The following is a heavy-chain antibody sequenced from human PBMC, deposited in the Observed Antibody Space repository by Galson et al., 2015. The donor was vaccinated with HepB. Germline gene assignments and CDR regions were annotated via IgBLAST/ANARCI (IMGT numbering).Heavy chain of an antibody. J-gene: IGHJ6*03. Sequence: LSLTCAVYGGSFSGYYWTWIRQSPGKGLEWIGEINHRGTTHYSPFLKSRVTISVDTSKNQFSLKLRSVSAADTAVYYCTRDNGVVVSGTRHHRHHYMDVWGTGTTVTVSS. CDR1: GGSFSGYY. D-gene: IGHD2-15*01. CDR3: TRDNGVVVSGTRHHRHHYMDV. CDR2: INHRGTT. V-gene: IGHV4-34*01.